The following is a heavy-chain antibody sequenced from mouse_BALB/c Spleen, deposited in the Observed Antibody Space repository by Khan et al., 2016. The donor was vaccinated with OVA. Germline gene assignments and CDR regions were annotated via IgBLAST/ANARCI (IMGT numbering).Heavy chain of an antibody. CDR2: INPTSGYT. V-gene: IGHV1-7*01. CDR1: GYSFTSYW. CDR3: ARDRIDY. Sequence: QVQLQQPGAELAKPSASVKMSCTASGYSFTSYWMHWVKQRPGQGLEWIGYINPTSGYTDYNEKLKDKATLSADKSSSQAYMQLSSLTSEDSAVYYCARDRIDYWGQGTTLTVSS. J-gene: IGHJ2*01.